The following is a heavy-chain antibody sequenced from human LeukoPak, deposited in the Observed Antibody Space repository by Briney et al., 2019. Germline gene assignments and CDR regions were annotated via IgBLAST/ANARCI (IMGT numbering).Heavy chain of an antibody. Sequence: SETPSLTCSVSSYFIDNGYYWGWIRQTPGKGLEWIGSIYHSGNTYYNPSLKSRVTILVDTSKNQFSLNLTSVTAADTAVYYCARQEFGSSWSPPEYFDLWGRGTLVTVSS. D-gene: IGHD6-19*01. CDR3: ARQEFGSSWSPPEYFDL. V-gene: IGHV4-38-2*02. J-gene: IGHJ2*01. CDR1: SYFIDNGYY. CDR2: IYHSGNT.